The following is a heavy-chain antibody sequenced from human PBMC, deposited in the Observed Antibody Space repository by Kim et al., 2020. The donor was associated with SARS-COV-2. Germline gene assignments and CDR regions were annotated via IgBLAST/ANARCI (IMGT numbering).Heavy chain of an antibody. CDR3: ARAPFSSGWPFDY. CDR2: IYYSGST. D-gene: IGHD6-19*01. V-gene: IGHV4-59*01. J-gene: IGHJ4*02. Sequence: SETLSLTCTVSGGSISSYYWSWIRQPPGKGLEWIGYIYYSGSTNYNPSLKSRVTISVDTSKNQFSLKLSSVTAADTAVYYCARAPFSSGWPFDYWGQGTLAT. CDR1: GGSISSYY.